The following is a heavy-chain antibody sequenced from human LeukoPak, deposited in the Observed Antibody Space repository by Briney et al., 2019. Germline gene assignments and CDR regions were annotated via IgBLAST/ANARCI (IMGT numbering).Heavy chain of an antibody. CDR3: ARAEQWLAYYFDY. D-gene: IGHD6-19*01. Sequence: GGSLRLSCAASGFTFSSYSMNWVRQAPGKGLEWVSSISSSSSYIYYADSVKGRFTISRDNAKNSLYLQMNSLRAEDTAVYHCARAEQWLAYYFDYWGQGTLVTVSS. V-gene: IGHV3-21*01. CDR1: GFTFSSYS. J-gene: IGHJ4*02. CDR2: ISSSSSYI.